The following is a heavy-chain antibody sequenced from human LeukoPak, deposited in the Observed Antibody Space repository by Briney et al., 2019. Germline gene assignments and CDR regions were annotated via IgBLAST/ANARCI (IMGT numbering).Heavy chain of an antibody. V-gene: IGHV3-23*01. CDR2: ISGGGVST. CDR1: GFTFSSYA. D-gene: IGHD3-10*01. J-gene: IGHJ4*02. CDR3: ARDRGHYGSGTNLGYFDY. Sequence: GGSLRLSCAASGFTFSSYAMNWVRQAPGKGLEWVSGISGGGVSTYYVDSVKGRLTISRDNSKNTLYLQMNSLRAEDTAVYYCARDRGHYGSGTNLGYFDYWGQGTLVTVSS.